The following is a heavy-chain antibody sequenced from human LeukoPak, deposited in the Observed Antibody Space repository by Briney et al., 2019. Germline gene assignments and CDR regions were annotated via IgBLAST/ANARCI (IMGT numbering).Heavy chain of an antibody. J-gene: IGHJ4*02. D-gene: IGHD3-10*01. CDR1: GYTFTSYY. Sequence: GASVKVSCKASGYTFTSYYMHWVRQAPGQGLEWMGIINPSGGSTSYAQKFQGRVTMTRDTSTSTVYMELSSLRSEDTAVYYCASQSLRWFGEFPLDYWGQGTLVTVSS. CDR2: INPSGGST. V-gene: IGHV1-46*01. CDR3: ASQSLRWFGEFPLDY.